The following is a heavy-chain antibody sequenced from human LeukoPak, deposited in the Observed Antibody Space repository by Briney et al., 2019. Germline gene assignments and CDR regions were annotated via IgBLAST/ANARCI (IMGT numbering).Heavy chain of an antibody. CDR2: IYYTGNT. V-gene: IGHV4-59*11. CDR3: ARLGAGAGFWSEFRFDP. Sequence: PSETLSLTCTVSGGSISGHYWSWIRQPPGKGLEWIGYIYYTGNTKYNPSLESRVTISEDTSKNQFFLKLNSVTAADPAVYYCARLGAGAGFWSEFRFDPWGQGTLVTVSS. CDR1: GGSISGHY. J-gene: IGHJ5*02. D-gene: IGHD3-3*01.